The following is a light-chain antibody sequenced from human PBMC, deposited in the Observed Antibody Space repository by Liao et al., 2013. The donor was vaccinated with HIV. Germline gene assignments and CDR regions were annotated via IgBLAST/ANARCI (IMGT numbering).Light chain of an antibody. CDR2: QDK. V-gene: IGLV3-1*01. J-gene: IGLJ2*01. CDR3: QAWDSSTAV. Sequence: SYELTQPPSVSVSPGQTVTITCSGDKLNNKYVSWYQQKPGQSPILVMFQDKNRPSGIPERFSGSNSGNTATLTISGTQGMDEADYFCQAWDSSTAVFGGGTKLTVL. CDR1: KLNNKY.